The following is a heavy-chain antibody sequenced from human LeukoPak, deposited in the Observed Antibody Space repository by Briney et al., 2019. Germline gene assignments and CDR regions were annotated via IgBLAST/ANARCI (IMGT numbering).Heavy chain of an antibody. Sequence: ASVKVSCKASGYTFTSYYMHWVRQAPGQGLEWMGLINPSGGTTRYAQKFQGRVTMTRDLSTSTDHMELSSLRSDDTAVYFCARDNSVGDYAWWFDPWGQGTLVTVSS. CDR3: ARDNSVGDYAWWFDP. CDR2: INPSGGTT. CDR1: GYTFTSYY. J-gene: IGHJ5*02. V-gene: IGHV1-46*01. D-gene: IGHD1-26*01.